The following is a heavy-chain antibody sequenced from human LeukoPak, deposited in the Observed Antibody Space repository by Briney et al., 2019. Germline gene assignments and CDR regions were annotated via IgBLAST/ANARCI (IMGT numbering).Heavy chain of an antibody. V-gene: IGHV4-4*02. CDR1: GRSISNPNW. Sequence: SEALSLTCAVSGRSISNPNWWSWVRQPPGKGLEWIGEIFHSGTTNYNPSLKSRVTISVDTSKNQFSLKLSSVTAADTAVYYCARPYGSGSRTYNWFDPWGQGTLVTVSS. CDR3: ARPYGSGSRTYNWFDP. CDR2: IFHSGTT. J-gene: IGHJ5*02. D-gene: IGHD3-10*01.